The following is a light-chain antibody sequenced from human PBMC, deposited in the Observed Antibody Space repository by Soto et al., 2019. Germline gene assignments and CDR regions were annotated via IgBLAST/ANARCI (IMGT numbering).Light chain of an antibody. V-gene: IGLV2-14*03. Sequence: QSVLTQPASVSGSPGQSITISCTGTSSDVGGYNYVSWYQHHPGKAPKLMIFDVSNRPSGVSNRFSGSKYGNTASLTISGLQPEDEADYYCGSYTTSNTRQIVFGTGTKVTVL. CDR1: SSDVGGYNY. J-gene: IGLJ1*01. CDR3: GSYTTSNTRQIV. CDR2: DVS.